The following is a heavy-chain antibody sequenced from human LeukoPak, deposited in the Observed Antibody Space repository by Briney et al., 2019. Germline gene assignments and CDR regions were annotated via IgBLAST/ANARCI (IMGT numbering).Heavy chain of an antibody. D-gene: IGHD6-13*01. CDR2: IYYSGST. Sequence: PSETLSLTCTVSGGSISSGDYYWSWIRQPPGKGLEWIGYIYYSGSTYYNPSLKSRVTISVDTSKNQFSLKLSSVTAADTAVYYCAREGIAAANDPGHWFDPWGQGTLVTVSS. V-gene: IGHV4-30-4*01. CDR1: GGSISSGDYY. CDR3: AREGIAAANDPGHWFDP. J-gene: IGHJ5*02.